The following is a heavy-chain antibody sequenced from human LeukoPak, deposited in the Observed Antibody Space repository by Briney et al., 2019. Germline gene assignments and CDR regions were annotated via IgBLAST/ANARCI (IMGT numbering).Heavy chain of an antibody. Sequence: PSETLSLTCTVSGGSISSYYWSWIRQPPGKGLEWIGYIYYSGSTNYNPSLKSRVTISVDTSKNQFSLKLSSVTAADTAVYYCARGWTGWGQGTLVTVSS. D-gene: IGHD1-1*01. V-gene: IGHV4-59*01. J-gene: IGHJ4*02. CDR2: IYYSGST. CDR1: GGSISSYY. CDR3: ARGWTG.